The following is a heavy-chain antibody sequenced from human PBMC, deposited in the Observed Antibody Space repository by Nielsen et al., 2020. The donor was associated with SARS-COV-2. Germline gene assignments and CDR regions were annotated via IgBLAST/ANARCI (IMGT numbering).Heavy chain of an antibody. V-gene: IGHV1-8*01. CDR2: MNPNSGNT. Sequence: ASVKVSCKASGYTFTSYDINWVRQATGQGLEWMGWMNPNSGNTGYAQKFQGRVTMTRNTSISTAYMELSSLRSEDTAVYYCARGRYCSSTSRPAGLNWFDPWGQGTLVTVSS. D-gene: IGHD2-2*01. J-gene: IGHJ5*02. CDR1: GYTFTSYD. CDR3: ARGRYCSSTSRPAGLNWFDP.